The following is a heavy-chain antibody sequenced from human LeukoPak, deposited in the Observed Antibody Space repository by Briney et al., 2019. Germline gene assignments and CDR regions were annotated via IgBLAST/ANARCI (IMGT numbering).Heavy chain of an antibody. CDR3: ARHSSYYGNFDY. D-gene: IGHD3-10*01. V-gene: IGHV4-39*01. CDR2: IYHSGSS. Sequence: SETLSLTCTVPGGSISSSSYYWGWIRQPPGKGLEWIGSIYHSGSSYYNPSLKSRATISVDTSKNQFSLKLSSVTAADTAVYYCARHSSYYGNFDYWGQGTLVTVSS. J-gene: IGHJ4*02. CDR1: GGSISSSSYY.